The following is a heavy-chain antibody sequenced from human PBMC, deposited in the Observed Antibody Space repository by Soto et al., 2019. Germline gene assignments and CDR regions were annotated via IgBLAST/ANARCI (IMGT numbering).Heavy chain of an antibody. V-gene: IGHV1-69*01. J-gene: IGHJ3*02. Sequence: SVKGACKASGGTFSSHAISWGRQAPGQGLEWMGGIIPIFGTANYAQKFQGRVTITADESTSTAYMELSSLRSEDTAVYYCARASSSWYGGAFDIWGQGTMVTVSS. CDR3: ARASSSWYGGAFDI. CDR2: IIPIFGTA. CDR1: GGTFSSHA. D-gene: IGHD6-13*01.